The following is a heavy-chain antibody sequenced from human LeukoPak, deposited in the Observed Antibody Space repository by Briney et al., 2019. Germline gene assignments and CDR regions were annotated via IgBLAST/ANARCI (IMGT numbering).Heavy chain of an antibody. J-gene: IGHJ6*02. D-gene: IGHD6-19*01. CDR3: ARDRIVGSGWLRPELWYYYGMDV. CDR2: IYYSGST. Sequence: SETLSLTCTVSGGSIGSYYRSWIRQPPGKGLEWIGYIYYSGSTNYNPSLKSRVTISVDTSKNQFSLKLSSVTAADTAVYYCARDRIVGSGWLRPELWYYYGMDVWGQGTTVTVSS. V-gene: IGHV4-59*01. CDR1: GGSIGSYY.